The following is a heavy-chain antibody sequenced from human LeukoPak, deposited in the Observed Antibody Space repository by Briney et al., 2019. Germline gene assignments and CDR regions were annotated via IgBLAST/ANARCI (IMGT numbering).Heavy chain of an antibody. Sequence: RSSETLSLTCTVSGGSISSYYWSWIRQPPGKGLEWIGYIYYSGSTNYNPSLKSRVTISVDTSKNQFSLKLSSVTAADTAVYYCVRDPGGISYDWFDPWGQGTLVTVSS. CDR2: IYYSGST. CDR1: GGSISSYY. CDR3: VRDPGGISYDWFDP. D-gene: IGHD4-23*01. V-gene: IGHV4-59*01. J-gene: IGHJ5*02.